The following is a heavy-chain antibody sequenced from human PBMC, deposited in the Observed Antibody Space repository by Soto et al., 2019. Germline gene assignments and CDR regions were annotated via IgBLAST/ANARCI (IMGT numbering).Heavy chain of an antibody. J-gene: IGHJ4*02. V-gene: IGHV3-30-3*01. D-gene: IGHD3-16*02. CDR1: GFTFSSYA. CDR2: ISYDGSNK. CDR3: ASDRYWKDVAHDY. Sequence: QVQLVESGGGVVQPGRSLRLSCAASGFTFSSYAMHWVRQAPGKGLEWVGVISYDGSNKYYADSVKGRFTISRDNSKNTLYLQMNSLRAEDTAVYYCASDRYWKDVAHDYWGQGTLVTVSS.